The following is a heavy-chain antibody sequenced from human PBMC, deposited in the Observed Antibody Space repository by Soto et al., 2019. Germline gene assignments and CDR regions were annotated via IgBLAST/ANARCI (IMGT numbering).Heavy chain of an antibody. V-gene: IGHV6-1*01. D-gene: IGHD6-6*01. CDR3: ASAMEYSSWSGMDV. Sequence: PSQTLSLTCAISGDRVSSNSAAWNWIRQSPSRGLEWLGRTYYRSKWYNDYAVSVKSRITINAGTSTNQFSLQLNSVTPEDTAVYYCASAMEYSSWSGMDVWGQGTAVTVSS. CDR2: TYYRSKWYN. CDR1: GDRVSSNSAA. J-gene: IGHJ6*02.